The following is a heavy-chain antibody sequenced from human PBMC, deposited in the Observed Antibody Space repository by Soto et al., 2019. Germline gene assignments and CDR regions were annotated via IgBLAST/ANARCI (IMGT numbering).Heavy chain of an antibody. J-gene: IGHJ4*02. D-gene: IGHD3-22*01. Sequence: GGSLRLSCAASGFTFSNYWLSWVRQAPGKGLEWVANIKQDGREKNYVDSVKGRFTISRDNAKNSLYLQMSSLRGEDTAVYYCARVEVSDNSAYRPIDYRGQGTQVTVSS. CDR1: GFTFSNYW. CDR2: IKQDGREK. V-gene: IGHV3-7*05. CDR3: ARVEVSDNSAYRPIDY.